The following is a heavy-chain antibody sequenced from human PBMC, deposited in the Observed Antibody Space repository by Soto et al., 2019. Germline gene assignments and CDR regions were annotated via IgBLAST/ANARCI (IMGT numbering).Heavy chain of an antibody. Sequence: GGSLRLSCAASGFTFSGSAMHWVRQASGKGLEWVGRIRSKDNSYATAYAASVKGRFTISRDDSKTTAYLQMNSLKTEDTAVYYCTSVATAGFYWGLGTLVTVSS. D-gene: IGHD6-13*01. CDR1: GFTFSGSA. J-gene: IGHJ4*02. V-gene: IGHV3-73*01. CDR3: TSVATAGFY. CDR2: IRSKDNSYAT.